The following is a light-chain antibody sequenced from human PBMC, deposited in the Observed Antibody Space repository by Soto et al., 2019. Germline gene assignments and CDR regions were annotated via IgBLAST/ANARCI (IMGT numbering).Light chain of an antibody. V-gene: IGKV1-39*01. CDR1: QSIANY. J-gene: IGKJ3*01. Sequence: DTQMTQSPSSLSASVGDRVTITCRASQSIANYLNLYQQKLGKAPKLLIYAASSLLSGVPSRFSGSGSGKDFTLTISSLQPEDFGTCYCQQSYSSPFTFGPGTKVDIK. CDR3: QQSYSSPFT. CDR2: AAS.